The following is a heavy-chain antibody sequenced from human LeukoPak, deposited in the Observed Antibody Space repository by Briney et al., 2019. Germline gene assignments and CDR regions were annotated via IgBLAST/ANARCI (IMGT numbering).Heavy chain of an antibody. V-gene: IGHV4-39*07. CDR3: ARAGELDSGYDWVYYYYYMDV. Sequence: PSETLSLTCTVSGGSISSSSYYWGWIRQPPGKGLEWIGSIYYSGSTYYNPSLKSRVTISVDTSKNQFSLKLSSVTAADTAVYYCARAGELDSGYDWVYYYYYMDVWGKGTTVTVSS. CDR2: IYYSGST. CDR1: GGSISSSSYY. D-gene: IGHD5-12*01. J-gene: IGHJ6*03.